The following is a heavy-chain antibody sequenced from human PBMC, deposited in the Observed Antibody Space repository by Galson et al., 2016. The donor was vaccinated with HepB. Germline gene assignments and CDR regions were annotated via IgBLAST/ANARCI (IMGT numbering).Heavy chain of an antibody. CDR2: VRPDSSKT. D-gene: IGHD6-19*01. J-gene: IGHJ5*02. CDR1: GYTFTNYD. Sequence: SVKVSCKASGYTFTNYDINWVRQASGQGLEWIGWVRPDSSKTGYAQKFQGRVMMTRDTSINTAYLEVGRLRSDDQAVYYCARGGWLDSSGICRGDGLDPWGQGTLVTVSS. CDR3: ARGGWLDSSGICRGDGLDP. V-gene: IGHV1-8*01.